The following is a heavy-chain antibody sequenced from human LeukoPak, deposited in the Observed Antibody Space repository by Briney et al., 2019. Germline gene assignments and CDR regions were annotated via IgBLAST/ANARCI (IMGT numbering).Heavy chain of an antibody. CDR2: IYGGGST. J-gene: IGHJ4*02. D-gene: IGHD6-19*01. Sequence: GRSLRLSCAASGFTVSSNYMNWVRQTPGKVLEWVSLIYGGGSTYYADSVKGRFTISRDNSKNTLYLQMNSLRAEDTAVYYCARDLASSSGWEFDYWGQGTLVTVSS. V-gene: IGHV3-53*01. CDR1: GFTVSSNY. CDR3: ARDLASSSGWEFDY.